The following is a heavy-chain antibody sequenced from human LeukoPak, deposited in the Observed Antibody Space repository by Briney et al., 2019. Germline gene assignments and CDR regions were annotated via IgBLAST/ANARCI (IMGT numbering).Heavy chain of an antibody. Sequence: PGGSLRLSCAASGSTFSSYAMSWVRQAPGEGLEWVSAISSSGGSTYYADSVKGRFTISRDNSKNTVDLQMNSLRAEDTAVYYCAKGIHYYDSSGSGTFDIWGQGTMVTVSS. CDR1: GSTFSSYA. CDR3: AKGIHYYDSSGSGTFDI. J-gene: IGHJ3*02. CDR2: ISSSGGST. D-gene: IGHD3-22*01. V-gene: IGHV3-23*01.